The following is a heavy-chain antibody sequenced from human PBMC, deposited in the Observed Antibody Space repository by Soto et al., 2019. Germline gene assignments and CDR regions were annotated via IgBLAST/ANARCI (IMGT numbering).Heavy chain of an antibody. D-gene: IGHD4-4*01. CDR3: ARREGDFSKLDH. J-gene: IGHJ5*02. Sequence: GESLKISCQGSGYTFPDYWIAWVRQMPGKGLEEMGFIFPSASDTRYSPSFQGQVIISVDTSINTAYLQFTSLKASDSAIYYCARREGDFSKLDHWGHGTLVTVSS. CDR1: GYTFPDYW. V-gene: IGHV5-51*01. CDR2: IFPSASDT.